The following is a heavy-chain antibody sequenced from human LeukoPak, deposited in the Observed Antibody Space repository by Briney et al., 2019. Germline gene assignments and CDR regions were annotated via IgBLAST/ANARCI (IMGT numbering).Heavy chain of an antibody. Sequence: HPGGSLRLSCAASGFTLSGYWMTWVRQAPGKGLEWVASIKEDGSDRYYVDSVKGRFTISRDNDKNSLSLQMNSLRAEDTAVYYCARKGYGKPGDYWGQGTLVTVSS. J-gene: IGHJ4*02. CDR2: IKEDGSDR. CDR1: GFTLSGYW. CDR3: ARKGYGKPGDY. D-gene: IGHD5-18*01. V-gene: IGHV3-7*01.